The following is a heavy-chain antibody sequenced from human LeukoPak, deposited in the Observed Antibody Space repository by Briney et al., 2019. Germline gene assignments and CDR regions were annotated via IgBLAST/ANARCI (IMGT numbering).Heavy chain of an antibody. CDR3: ASKRNFSRY. CDR2: INHSGST. J-gene: IGHJ4*02. CDR1: GGSFSGYY. V-gene: IGHV4-34*01. D-gene: IGHD1-7*01. Sequence: PSETLSLTCAVYGGSFSGYYWSWSRQPPGKGLEWIGEINHSGSTNYNPSLKSRVTISVDTSKNQFSLKLSSVTAADTAVYYCASKRNFSRYWGQGTLVTVSS.